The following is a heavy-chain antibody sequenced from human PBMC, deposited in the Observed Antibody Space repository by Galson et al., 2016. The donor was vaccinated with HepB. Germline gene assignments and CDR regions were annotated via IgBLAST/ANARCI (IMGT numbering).Heavy chain of an antibody. CDR3: AGELDHSFYFDY. V-gene: IGHV1-46*02. D-gene: IGHD1-14*01. CDR2: IKPSGGNT. J-gene: IGHJ4*02. Sequence: SVKVSCKASGYTFNTYNMHWVRQAPGQGLEWMGMIKPSGGNTIYAQKFQDRITMTRDTSTGTVYMELISLRSEDTAVYYCAGELDHSFYFDYWGQGTLLTVSS. CDR1: GYTFNTYN.